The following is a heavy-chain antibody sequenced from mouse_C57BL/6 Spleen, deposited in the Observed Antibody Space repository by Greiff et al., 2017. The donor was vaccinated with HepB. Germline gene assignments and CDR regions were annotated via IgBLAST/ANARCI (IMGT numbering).Heavy chain of an antibody. CDR2: INPSSGYT. CDR3: ARSNYYYAVDY. J-gene: IGHJ4*01. V-gene: IGHV1-7*01. CDR1: GYTFTSYW. Sequence: QVQLQQSGAELAKPGASVKLSCKASGYTFTSYWMHWVKQRPGQGLEWIGYINPSSGYTKYNQKFKDKATLTADKSSITAYMQLSSLTYEDSAVYYCARSNYYYAVDYWGQGTSVTVSS.